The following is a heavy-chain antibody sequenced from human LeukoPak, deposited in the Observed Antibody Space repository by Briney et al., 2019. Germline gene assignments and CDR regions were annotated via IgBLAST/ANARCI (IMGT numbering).Heavy chain of an antibody. CDR1: GYTFTSYD. Sequence: ASVKVSCKASGYTFTSYDINWVRQATGQGLEWMGWINPNSGKTGYAQKFQGRVTITRNTSISTAYMELSSLRSEDPAVYYCARFGRSDTPLLYYYYYYYMDVWGKGTTVTVSS. J-gene: IGHJ6*03. V-gene: IGHV1-8*01. D-gene: IGHD3-16*01. CDR2: INPNSGKT. CDR3: ARFGRSDTPLLYYYYYYYMDV.